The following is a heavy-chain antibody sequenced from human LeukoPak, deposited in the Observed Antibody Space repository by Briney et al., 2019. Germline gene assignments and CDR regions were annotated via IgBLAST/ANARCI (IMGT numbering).Heavy chain of an antibody. V-gene: IGHV3-23*01. J-gene: IGHJ6*03. CDR1: GFTFSSYA. Sequence: PGGSLRLSCAASGFTFSSYAMSWVRQAPGKGLEWVSAISGSGGSTYYADSVKGRFTISRDNSKNTLYLQMNSLRAEDTAVYYCAKGYKGLYIPYYYYYMDVWGKGTTVTVSS. CDR3: AKGYKGLYIPYYYYYMDV. D-gene: IGHD2-2*02. CDR2: ISGSGGST.